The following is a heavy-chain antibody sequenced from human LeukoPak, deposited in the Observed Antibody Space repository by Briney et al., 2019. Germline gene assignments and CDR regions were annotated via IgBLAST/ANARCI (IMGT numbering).Heavy chain of an antibody. Sequence: GRSLRLSCAASGFTFDDYAMHWVRQAPGKGLEWVSSISWNSGSIGYADSVKGRFTISRDNAKNSLYLQMNSLRVEDTALYYCAKGQTPYSSGWYYFDCWGQGTLVTVSS. CDR3: AKGQTPYSSGWYYFDC. CDR2: ISWNSGSI. V-gene: IGHV3-9*01. CDR1: GFTFDDYA. J-gene: IGHJ4*02. D-gene: IGHD6-19*01.